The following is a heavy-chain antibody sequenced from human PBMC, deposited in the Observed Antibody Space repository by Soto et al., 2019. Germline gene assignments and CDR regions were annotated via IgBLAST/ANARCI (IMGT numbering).Heavy chain of an antibody. CDR1: GFTFSSFA. Sequence: GGSLRLSCAASGFTFSSFAMSWVRQAPGKGLDWVSAISGSGGSTYSADSVKGRFTISRDNSKNTLYLQMNSLRAEDTAVYYCAKDNDFWSGFDYWGQGTLVTVSS. CDR3: AKDNDFWSGFDY. J-gene: IGHJ4*02. CDR2: ISGSGGST. V-gene: IGHV3-23*01. D-gene: IGHD3-3*01.